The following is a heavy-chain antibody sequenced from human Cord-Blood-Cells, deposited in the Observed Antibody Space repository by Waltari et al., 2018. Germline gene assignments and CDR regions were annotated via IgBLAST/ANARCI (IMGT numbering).Heavy chain of an antibody. Sequence: ISWVRQAQGQGLEWMGGIIPIFGTANYAQKFQGRVTITADESTSTAYMELSSLISEDTAVYYCARVVVPAARFDGMDVWGQGTTVTGSS. D-gene: IGHD2-2*01. V-gene: IGHV1-69*01. J-gene: IGHJ6*02. CDR2: IIPIFGTA. CDR3: ARVVVPAARFDGMDV.